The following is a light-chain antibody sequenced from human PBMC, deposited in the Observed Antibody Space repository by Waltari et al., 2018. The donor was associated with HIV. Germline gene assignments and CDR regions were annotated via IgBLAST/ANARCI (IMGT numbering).Light chain of an antibody. CDR2: EVS. J-gene: IGKJ1*01. V-gene: IGKV2D-29*01. CDR3: MQTVQLSWT. Sequence: DIVMTQTPLSLSATPGQPAYISCQSSQSLLHSDGKTYLYWYLQRPGQPPQPLMYEVSTRFAGVPDRFSGSGSGTDFTLRISRVEAEDVGVYYCMQTVQLSWTFGQGTKVQIK. CDR1: QSLLHSDGKTY.